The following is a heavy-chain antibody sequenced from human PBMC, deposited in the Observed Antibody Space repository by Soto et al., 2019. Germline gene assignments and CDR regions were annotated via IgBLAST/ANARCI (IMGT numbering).Heavy chain of an antibody. Sequence: PSETRSLTCTVSGGSISSSSFHWGWIRQPPGKGLEWIGSIYYSGSTYYSPSLKSRVTISVDTSKNQFSLKLSSVTAADTAVYYCARTGIAVAGKADYWGQGTLVTVSS. CDR2: IYYSGST. CDR1: GGSISSSSFH. V-gene: IGHV4-39*01. CDR3: ARTGIAVAGKADY. D-gene: IGHD6-19*01. J-gene: IGHJ4*02.